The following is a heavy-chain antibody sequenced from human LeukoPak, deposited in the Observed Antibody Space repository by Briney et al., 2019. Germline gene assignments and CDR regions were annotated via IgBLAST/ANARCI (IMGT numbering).Heavy chain of an antibody. CDR1: GGTFSSYA. J-gene: IGHJ4*02. CDR3: ARTEYKVGATFGY. Sequence: SVKVSCKASGGTFSSYAISWVRQAPGQGLEWMGGIIPIFGTANYAQKFQGRVTITADESTSTAYMELSSLRSEDTAVYYCARTEYKVGATFGYWGQGTLVTVSS. CDR2: IIPIFGTA. V-gene: IGHV1-69*13. D-gene: IGHD1-26*01.